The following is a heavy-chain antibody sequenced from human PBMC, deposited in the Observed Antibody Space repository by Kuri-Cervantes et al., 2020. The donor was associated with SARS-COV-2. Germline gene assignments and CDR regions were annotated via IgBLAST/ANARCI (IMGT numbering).Heavy chain of an antibody. Sequence: SETLSLTCAVYGGSFSGYYWSWIRQPPGKGLEWIGEINHSGSTNYNPSLKSRVTISADTSKNQFPLKLSSVTAADTAVYYCARGPGLYSRKAYGMDVWGQGTTVTVSS. V-gene: IGHV4-34*01. CDR3: ARGPGLYSRKAYGMDV. D-gene: IGHD3-16*02. J-gene: IGHJ6*02. CDR1: GGSFSGYY. CDR2: INHSGST.